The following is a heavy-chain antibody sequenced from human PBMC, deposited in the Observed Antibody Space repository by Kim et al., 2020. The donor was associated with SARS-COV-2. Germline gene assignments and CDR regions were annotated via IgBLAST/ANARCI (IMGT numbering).Heavy chain of an antibody. V-gene: IGHV4-59*01. J-gene: IGHJ4*02. CDR2: IYYSGST. CDR3: ARDSIAVAGSVV. D-gene: IGHD6-19*01. CDR1: GGSISSYY. Sequence: SETLSLTCTVSGGSISSYYWSWIRQPPGKGLEWIGYIYYSGSTNYNPSLKSRVTISVDTSKNQFSLKLSSVTAADTAVYYCARDSIAVAGSVVWGQGTLVTVSS.